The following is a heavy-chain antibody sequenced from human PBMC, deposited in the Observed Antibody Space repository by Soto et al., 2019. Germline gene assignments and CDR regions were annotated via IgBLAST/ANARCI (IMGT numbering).Heavy chain of an antibody. CDR2: FDPEDGET. V-gene: IGHV1-24*01. D-gene: IGHD1-26*01. CDR1: GYTLTELS. Sequence: GASVKVSGKVSGYTLTELSMHWVRQAPGKGREWMGGFDPEDGETIYAQKFQGRVTMTEDTSPDTAYMELSSLRSEDTAVYYCETDWDGNCYYCGMYVRGQGTTVTVS. CDR3: ETDWDGNCYYCGMYV. J-gene: IGHJ6*02.